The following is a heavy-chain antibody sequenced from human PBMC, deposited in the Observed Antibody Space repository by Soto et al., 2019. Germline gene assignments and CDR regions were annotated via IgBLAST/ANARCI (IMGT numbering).Heavy chain of an antibody. V-gene: IGHV1-69*13. CDR1: GGTFSSYA. D-gene: IGHD3-22*01. CDR2: IIPIFGTA. Sequence: SVKVSCKASGGTFSSYAISWVRQAPGQGLEWMGGIIPIFGTANYAQKFQGRVTITADESTSTAYMELSSLRSEDTAVYYCARTYYYDSSGPYDAFDIWGQGTMVTVSS. J-gene: IGHJ3*02. CDR3: ARTYYYDSSGPYDAFDI.